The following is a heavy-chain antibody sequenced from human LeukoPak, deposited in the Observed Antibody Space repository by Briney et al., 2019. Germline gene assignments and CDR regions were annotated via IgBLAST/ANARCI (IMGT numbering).Heavy chain of an antibody. Sequence: ASVTVSCKASGYTFTGYYMHWVRQAPGQGLEWMGWINPNSGGTNYAQKFQGRVTMTRDTSISTAYMELSRLRSDDTAVYYCARATRYSSSWYPFDYWGQGTLVTVSS. CDR1: GYTFTGYY. D-gene: IGHD6-13*01. CDR2: INPNSGGT. V-gene: IGHV1-2*02. CDR3: ARATRYSSSWYPFDY. J-gene: IGHJ4*02.